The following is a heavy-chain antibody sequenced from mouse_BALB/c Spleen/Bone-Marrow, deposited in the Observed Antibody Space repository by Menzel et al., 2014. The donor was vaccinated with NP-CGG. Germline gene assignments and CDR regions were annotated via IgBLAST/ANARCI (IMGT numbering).Heavy chain of an antibody. CDR1: GYTFTNYW. D-gene: IGHD2-14*01. CDR3: ARPPSRYGEGLFCMGY. CDR2: IYPGGGYT. Sequence: VQLVESGAELVRPGTSVKISCKASGYTFTNYWLVWVKQRPGHGLEWIGDIYPGGGYTNYNEKFKGKATLTADTSSSTAFMQLSRLTSEDSAVYFCARPPSRYGEGLFCMGYWGQGTSVTVSS. J-gene: IGHJ4*01. V-gene: IGHV1-63*02.